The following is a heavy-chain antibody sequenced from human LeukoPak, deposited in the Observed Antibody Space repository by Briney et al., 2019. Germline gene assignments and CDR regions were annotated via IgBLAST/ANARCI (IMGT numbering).Heavy chain of an antibody. Sequence: SETLSLTCTVSGGFISSYYWSWIRQPPGKGLEWIGYIYYSGSTNYNPSLKSRVTISVDTSKNQFSLKLSSVTAADTAVYYCARGLGQRGDYWGQGTLVTVSS. D-gene: IGHD3-10*01. CDR1: GGFISSYY. CDR3: ARGLGQRGDY. J-gene: IGHJ4*02. CDR2: IYYSGST. V-gene: IGHV4-59*01.